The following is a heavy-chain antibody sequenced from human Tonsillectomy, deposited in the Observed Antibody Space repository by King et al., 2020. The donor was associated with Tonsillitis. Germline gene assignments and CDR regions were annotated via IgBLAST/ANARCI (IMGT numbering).Heavy chain of an antibody. CDR1: GGSISSSIYY. CDR2: IYYHGST. CDR3: ARLNYYHSSAYKYYFDY. J-gene: IGHJ4*02. V-gene: IGHV4-39*01. Sequence: QLQESGPGLVKPSETLSLTCTVSGGSISSSIYYWGWIRQPPGKGLEWIGNIYYHGSTYYNPSLKSRVTISVDTSKNQFSLKLSSVTAADTAVYYCARLNYYHSSAYKYYFDYWGQGALVTVSS. D-gene: IGHD3-22*01.